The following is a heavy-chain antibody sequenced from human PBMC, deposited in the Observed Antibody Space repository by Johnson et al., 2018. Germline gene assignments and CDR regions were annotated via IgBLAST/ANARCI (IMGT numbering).Heavy chain of an antibody. V-gene: IGHV3-7*01. CDR2: IKQDGSEN. CDR1: GFTFSCYW. D-gene: IGHD3-3*01. J-gene: IGHJ6*02. CDR3: ARQFITIFGVVILGYYGMDV. Sequence: VQLVQSGGGLVQPGGSLRLSCAASGFTFSCYWMSWVRQAPGKGLEWVANIKQDGSENYYVDAVKGRFTISRDNAKNSLYLQMNSLRAEDTAVYYCARQFITIFGVVILGYYGMDVWGQGTTVTVSS.